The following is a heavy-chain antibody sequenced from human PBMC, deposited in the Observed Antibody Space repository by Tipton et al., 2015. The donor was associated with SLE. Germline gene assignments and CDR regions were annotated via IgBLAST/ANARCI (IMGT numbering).Heavy chain of an antibody. CDR2: IYYSGST. Sequence: TLSLTCTVSGGSISSSSYYWGWIRQPPGKGLEWIGSIYYSGSTYYNPSLKSRVTISVDTSKNQFSLKVSSVTAADSAVYYCANDYGGSRGYDNCFDPWGQGILVTVSS. V-gene: IGHV4-39*07. CDR3: ANDYGGSRGYDNCFDP. CDR1: GGSISSSSYY. D-gene: IGHD5-12*01. J-gene: IGHJ5*02.